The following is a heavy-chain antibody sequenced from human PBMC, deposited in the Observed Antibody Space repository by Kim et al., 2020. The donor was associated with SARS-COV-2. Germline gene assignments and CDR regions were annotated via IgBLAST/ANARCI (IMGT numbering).Heavy chain of an antibody. D-gene: IGHD4-4*01. CDR3: ARSYSNLRRGWYFDL. Sequence: PSVKSRVTISVDTSKNQFSLKPSSVTASDTAVYYCARSYSNLRRGWYFDLWGRGTLVTVSS. V-gene: IGHV4-31*02. J-gene: IGHJ2*01.